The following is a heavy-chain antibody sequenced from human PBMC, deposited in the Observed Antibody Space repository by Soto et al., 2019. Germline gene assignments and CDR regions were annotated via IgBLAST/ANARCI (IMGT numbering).Heavy chain of an antibody. CDR1: GDSISNYY. D-gene: IGHD3-10*01. V-gene: IGHV4-59*01. J-gene: IGHJ5*02. Sequence: QVQLQESGPGLVKPSETLSLTCTVSGDSISNYYWNWIRQPPGKGLEWIGHIYYSGSTNYNPSLKSRVSISVDSSKNHFSLEMSSVIAADTAVYYGARGVGSGSLHWFEPWGQGTLVTVSS. CDR2: IYYSGST. CDR3: ARGVGSGSLHWFEP.